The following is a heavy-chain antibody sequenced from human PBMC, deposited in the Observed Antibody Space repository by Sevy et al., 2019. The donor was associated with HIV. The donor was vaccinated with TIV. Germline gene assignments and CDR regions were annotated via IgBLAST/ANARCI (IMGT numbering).Heavy chain of an antibody. CDR1: GFTFSSYA. D-gene: IGHD3-3*01. Sequence: GGSLRLSCAASGFTFSSYAMHWVRQAPGKGLEWVAVISYDGSNKYYADSVKGRFTISRDNSKNTLYLQMNSLRAEDTAVYYCARDRLVSSTSLKIFGVVLLWGQGTLVTVSS. CDR2: ISYDGSNK. V-gene: IGHV3-30*04. J-gene: IGHJ4*02. CDR3: ARDRLVSSTSLKIFGVVLL.